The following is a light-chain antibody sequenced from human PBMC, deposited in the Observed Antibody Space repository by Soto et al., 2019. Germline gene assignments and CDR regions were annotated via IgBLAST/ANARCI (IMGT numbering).Light chain of an antibody. CDR3: QQAGSFPYT. CDR1: QGVSSW. Sequence: DIQMTQCPSSVSASVGDRVTITCRASQGVSSWLGWYQQKPGKAPELLIYGASSLQTGVPSRFSGSGSGTEFSLTISNLQPEDFATYYCQQAGSFPYTFGQGTKLAIK. V-gene: IGKV1-12*01. CDR2: GAS. J-gene: IGKJ2*01.